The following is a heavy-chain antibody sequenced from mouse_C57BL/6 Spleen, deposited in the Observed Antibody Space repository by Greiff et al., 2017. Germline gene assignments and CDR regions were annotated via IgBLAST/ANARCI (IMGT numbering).Heavy chain of an antibody. Sequence: QVQLQQPGAELVMPGASVKLSCKASGYTFTSYWMHWVKQRPGQGLEWIGEIDPSDSYTNYNQKFKGKSTLTVDKSSSTAYMQLSSLTSEDSAVYYCAIRGPRKYFDVWGTGTTVTVSS. V-gene: IGHV1-69*01. D-gene: IGHD1-1*01. J-gene: IGHJ1*03. CDR3: AIRGPRKYFDV. CDR1: GYTFTSYW. CDR2: IDPSDSYT.